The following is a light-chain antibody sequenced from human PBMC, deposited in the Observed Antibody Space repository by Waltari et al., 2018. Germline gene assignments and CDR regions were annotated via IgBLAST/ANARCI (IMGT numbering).Light chain of an antibody. J-gene: IGKJ4*01. Sequence: DIQMTQSPSSLSASVGDRVTITCRASQSIGRYLNWYQQKPGKVPKLLVDAASSLQSGVPSRFSGSGSGTDFTLTISSLQPEDFATYYCQQSYSIPLTFGGGTKVEIK. CDR1: QSIGRY. V-gene: IGKV1-39*01. CDR3: QQSYSIPLT. CDR2: AAS.